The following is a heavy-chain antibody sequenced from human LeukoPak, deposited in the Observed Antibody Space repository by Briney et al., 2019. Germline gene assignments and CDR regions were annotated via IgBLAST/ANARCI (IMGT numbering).Heavy chain of an antibody. CDR3: TKGDGGWYPFDS. D-gene: IGHD6-19*01. V-gene: IGHV3-23*01. J-gene: IGHJ4*02. Sequence: PGASLRLSCAASGYTFKEYGMSWVRQAPGKGLEWVSTINDNGANTHYADSVKGRFTISRDSSKNTLFLQMNSLRADDTARYYCTKGDGGWYPFDSWGQGTLIIVSS. CDR1: GYTFKEYG. CDR2: INDNGANT.